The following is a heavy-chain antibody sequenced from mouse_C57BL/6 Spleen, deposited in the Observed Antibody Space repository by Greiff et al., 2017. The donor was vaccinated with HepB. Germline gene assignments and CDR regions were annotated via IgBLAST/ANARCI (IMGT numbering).Heavy chain of an antibody. CDR2: IDPANGNT. CDR3: ARTAVARGGAMDY. Sequence: EVQLQESVAELVRPGASVKLSCTASGFNIKNTYMHWVKQRPEQGLEWIGRIDPANGNTKYAPKFQGKATITADTSSNTAYLQLSSLTSEDTASYYCARTAVARGGAMDYWGQGTSVTVSS. J-gene: IGHJ4*01. CDR1: GFNIKNTY. V-gene: IGHV14-3*01. D-gene: IGHD1-1*01.